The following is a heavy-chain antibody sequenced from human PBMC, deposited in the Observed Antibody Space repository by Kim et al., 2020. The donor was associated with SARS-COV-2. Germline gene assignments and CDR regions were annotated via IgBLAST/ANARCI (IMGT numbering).Heavy chain of an antibody. V-gene: IGHV4-4*07. CDR1: GGSISGYY. CDR3: ARGLTAAGANNFDY. D-gene: IGHD6-13*01. Sequence: SETLSLTCTVSGGSISGYYWTWIRQPAGKGLEWIGRIYTSGNTNYNPSLESRVTMSVDTSKTQFSLELTSVTAADTAVYYCARGLTAAGANNFDYWGHGT. CDR2: IYTSGNT. J-gene: IGHJ4*01.